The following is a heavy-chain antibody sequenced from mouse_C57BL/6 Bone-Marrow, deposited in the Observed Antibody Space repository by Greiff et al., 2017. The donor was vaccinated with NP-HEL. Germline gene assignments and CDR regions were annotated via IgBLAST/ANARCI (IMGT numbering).Heavy chain of an antibody. CDR2: IHPNSGST. J-gene: IGHJ4*01. CDR1: GYTFTSYW. CDR3: ARSSFRPLAMDY. V-gene: IGHV1-64*01. Sequence: QVQLQQPGAELVKPGASVKLSCKASGYTFTSYWMHWVKQRPGQGLEWIGMIHPNSGSTNYNEKFKSKATLTVDKSSSTAYMQLSSLTSEDSAVYYCARSSFRPLAMDYWGQGTSVTVSS.